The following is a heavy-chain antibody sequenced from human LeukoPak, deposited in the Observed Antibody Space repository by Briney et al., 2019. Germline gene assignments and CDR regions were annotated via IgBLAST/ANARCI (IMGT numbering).Heavy chain of an antibody. D-gene: IGHD3-22*01. V-gene: IGHV3-21*01. CDR1: GFTFSSYS. Sequence: GGSLRLSCAVSGFTFSSYSMNWVRQAPGKGLEWVSSISSSSSYIHYADSVKGRFTISRDNAKNSLYLQMNSLRAEDTAVYYCAREAISYYDSSGYHRVEYFQHWGQGTLVTVSS. CDR2: ISSSSSYI. J-gene: IGHJ1*01. CDR3: AREAISYYDSSGYHRVEYFQH.